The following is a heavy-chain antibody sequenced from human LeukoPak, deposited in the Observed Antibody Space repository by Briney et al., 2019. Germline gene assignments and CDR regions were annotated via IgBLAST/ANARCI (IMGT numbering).Heavy chain of an antibody. J-gene: IGHJ4*02. CDR3: ARVEYYDGGGRNLLYT. V-gene: IGHV4-4*07. Sequence: SETLSLTCTVSVDSMSSYYSNFGRQPAGKGLEWIGRIHTSLTTYYNPSLKSRITMSVDTSRNQFSLRLSSVNAADTAVYHCARVEYYDGGGRNLLYTWREGNLVTVSS. CDR2: IHTSLTT. CDR1: VDSMSSYY. D-gene: IGHD3-16*01.